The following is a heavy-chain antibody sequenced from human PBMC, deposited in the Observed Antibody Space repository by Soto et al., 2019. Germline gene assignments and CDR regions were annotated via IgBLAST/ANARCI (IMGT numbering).Heavy chain of an antibody. CDR1: GFTFSNYA. D-gene: IGHD3-10*01. CDR3: AKGGQSYDY. CDR2: ISASVGST. Sequence: GSLRLSCAASGFTFSNYAMSWVRQAPGKGLEWVSAISASVGSTYYTDSVKGRFTISRDNSKNTLYLQMNSLRAEDTAVYYCAKGGQSYDYWGQGTLVTVSS. J-gene: IGHJ4*02. V-gene: IGHV3-23*01.